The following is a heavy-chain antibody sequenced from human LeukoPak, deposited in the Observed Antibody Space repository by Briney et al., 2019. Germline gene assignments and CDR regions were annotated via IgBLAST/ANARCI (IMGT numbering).Heavy chain of an antibody. CDR2: ISGSGGST. CDR1: GFTFSRNA. Sequence: TGGYLRLYCAASGFTFSRNAMSWVRQAPGKGLEWVSAISGSGGSTYYADSVKGRFTISRDNSKNTLYLQMNSLRAEDTAVYYCAKGQGGFDYWGQGTLVTVSS. J-gene: IGHJ4*02. CDR3: AKGQGGFDY. V-gene: IGHV3-23*01. D-gene: IGHD3-16*01.